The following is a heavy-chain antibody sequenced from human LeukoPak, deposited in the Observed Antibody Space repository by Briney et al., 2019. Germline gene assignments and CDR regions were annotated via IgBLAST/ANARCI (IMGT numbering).Heavy chain of an antibody. CDR2: IHSGGNT. J-gene: IGHJ5*02. D-gene: IGHD2-2*01. V-gene: IGHV3-53*01. Sequence: PGGSLRLSCAASGCTVSDNYMGWVRQAPGKGLEWVSIIHSGGNTYYPDSVKGRFTISRDTSMNTLFLQMNSLRAEDTAVYYCARGYCPSSDCYEGRNLFDPWGQGTLVTVSS. CDR3: ARGYCPSSDCYEGRNLFDP. CDR1: GCTVSDNY.